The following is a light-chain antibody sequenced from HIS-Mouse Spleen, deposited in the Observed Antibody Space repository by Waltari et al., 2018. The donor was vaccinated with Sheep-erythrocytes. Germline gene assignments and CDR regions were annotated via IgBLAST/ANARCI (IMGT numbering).Light chain of an antibody. Sequence: QSALTQPRSVSGSPGPSVTISCTGTSSDVGGYNYVPWYHQHPGKAPKLMIYDVSKRPSGVPDRFSGSKSGNTASLTISGLQAEDEADYYCCSYAGSYNHVFATGTKVTVL. CDR2: DVS. J-gene: IGLJ1*01. CDR1: SSDVGGYNY. CDR3: CSYAGSYNHV. V-gene: IGLV2-11*01.